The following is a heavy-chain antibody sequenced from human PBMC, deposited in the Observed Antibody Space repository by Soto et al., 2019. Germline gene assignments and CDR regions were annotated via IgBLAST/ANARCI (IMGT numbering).Heavy chain of an antibody. J-gene: IGHJ6*02. D-gene: IGHD6-6*01. CDR2: IIPIFGTA. CDR3: ATPQYSPNRADYYYYGMDV. CDR1: GGTFSSYA. Sequence: QVQLVQSGAEVKKPGSSVKVSCKASGGTFSSYAISWVRQAPGQGLEWMGGIIPIFGTANYAQKFQGRVTITADKSPSKAYMELSSLRCEDTAVYYCATPQYSPNRADYYYYGMDVWGQGTTVTVSS. V-gene: IGHV1-69*06.